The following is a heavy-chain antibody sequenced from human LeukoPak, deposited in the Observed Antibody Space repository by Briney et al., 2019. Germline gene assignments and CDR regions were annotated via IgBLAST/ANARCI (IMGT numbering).Heavy chain of an antibody. V-gene: IGHV1-46*01. CDR3: ARDQEGFDY. Sequence: ASVTVSCTASGYTFTSNYIHWVRQAPGQGLEWMGMIYPRDGSTSYARKFQGRVTVTRDTSTSTVHMELSGLRSEDTAVYYCARDQEGFDYWGQGTLVTVSS. CDR1: GYTFTSNY. CDR2: IYPRDGST. J-gene: IGHJ4*02.